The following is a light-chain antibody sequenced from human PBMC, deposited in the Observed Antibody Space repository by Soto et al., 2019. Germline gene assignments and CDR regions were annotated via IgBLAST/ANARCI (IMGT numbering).Light chain of an antibody. Sequence: QAVVTQPPSVSGAPGQRVTISCTGSSSNIGAGYDVHWYQQLPGTAPKLLIYGNSNRHSGVPDRFSGSKSGTSASLAITGLQAEDEADYYCQSYDSSLSEDVVFGGGTKLTVL. CDR2: GNS. V-gene: IGLV1-40*01. J-gene: IGLJ2*01. CDR1: SSNIGAGYD. CDR3: QSYDSSLSEDVV.